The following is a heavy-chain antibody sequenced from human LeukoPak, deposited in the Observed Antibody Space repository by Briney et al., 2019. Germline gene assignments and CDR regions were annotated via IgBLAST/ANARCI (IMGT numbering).Heavy chain of an antibody. Sequence: GGSLRLSCAASGFTFSGSAMHWVRQASGKGLEWVGRIRSKANSYATAYAASVKGRFTIPRDDSKNTAYLQMNSLKTEDTAVYYCSSYSNCGGYWGQGTLVTVSS. D-gene: IGHD4-11*01. CDR2: IRSKANSYAT. CDR1: GFTFSGSA. J-gene: IGHJ4*02. V-gene: IGHV3-73*01. CDR3: SSYSNCGGY.